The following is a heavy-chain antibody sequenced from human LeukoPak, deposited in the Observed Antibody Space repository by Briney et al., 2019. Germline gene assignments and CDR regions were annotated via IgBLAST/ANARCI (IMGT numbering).Heavy chain of an antibody. CDR2: IYYSGST. CDR1: GGSISSYY. J-gene: IGHJ6*03. D-gene: IGHD5-24*01. CDR3: ARGGERWLQPFYYYYHYMDV. Sequence: SETLSLTCTVSGGSISSYYWSWIRQPPGKGLEWIGHIYYSGSTNYNPSLKSRVTISVDTSKNQFSLKLSSVTAADTAVYYCARGGERWLQPFYYYYHYMDVWGKGTTVTVSS. V-gene: IGHV4-59*01.